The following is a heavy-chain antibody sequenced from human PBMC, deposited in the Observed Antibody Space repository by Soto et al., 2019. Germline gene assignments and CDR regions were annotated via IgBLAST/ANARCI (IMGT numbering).Heavy chain of an antibody. Sequence: SETLSLTCTVSGGSMSGYYGSWIRQPPGKGLEWIGEINYSGSTYYNPSLKSRVTISVDTSKNQFSLKLSSVTAADTAVYYCAIHVGLTYYHGAGSIFDPWGQGTLVPGSP. CDR3: AIHVGLTYYHGAGSIFDP. V-gene: IGHV4-59*08. J-gene: IGHJ5*02. D-gene: IGHD3-10*01. CDR1: GGSMSGYY. CDR2: INYSGST.